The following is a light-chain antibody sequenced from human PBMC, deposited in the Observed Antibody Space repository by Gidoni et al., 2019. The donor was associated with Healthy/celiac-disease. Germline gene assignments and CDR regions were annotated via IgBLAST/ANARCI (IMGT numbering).Light chain of an antibody. CDR1: SLRSYY. CDR3: NSRDSSGNHI. CDR2: GKN. J-gene: IGLJ2*01. Sequence: SSELTQDPAVSVALGQTVRITCQGASLRSYYASWYQQKPGQAPVLVIYGKNNRPSGIPDRFSGSSSGNTASLTITGAQAEDEADYYCNSRDSSGNHIFGGGTKLTVL. V-gene: IGLV3-19*01.